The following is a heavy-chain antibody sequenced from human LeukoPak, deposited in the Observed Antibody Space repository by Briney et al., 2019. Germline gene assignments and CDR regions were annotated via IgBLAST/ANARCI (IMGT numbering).Heavy chain of an antibody. V-gene: IGHV3-21*01. CDR3: ARDRWFGELLYPLDY. CDR1: GFTFSYYS. D-gene: IGHD3-10*01. CDR2: ISSSSNYI. Sequence: GGSLRLSCAASGFTFSYYSMNWGRQAPGKELEWVSSISSSSNYIYYADSVKGRFTISRDNAKNSLYLQMNSLRAEDTAVFYCARDRWFGELLYPLDYWGQGTLVTVSS. J-gene: IGHJ4*02.